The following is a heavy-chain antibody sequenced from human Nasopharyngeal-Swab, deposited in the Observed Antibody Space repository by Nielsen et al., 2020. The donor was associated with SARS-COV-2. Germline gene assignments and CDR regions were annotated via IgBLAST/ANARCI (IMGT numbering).Heavy chain of an antibody. D-gene: IGHD3-22*01. J-gene: IGHJ5*02. Sequence: WIRQPPGKGLEWIGYIYYSGSTYYNPSLKSRVTISVDTSKNQFSLKLSSVTAADTAVYYCARETPDDSSGYYYTNWFDPWGQGTLVTVSS. CDR3: ARETPDDSSGYYYTNWFDP. V-gene: IGHV4-30-4*01. CDR2: IYYSGST.